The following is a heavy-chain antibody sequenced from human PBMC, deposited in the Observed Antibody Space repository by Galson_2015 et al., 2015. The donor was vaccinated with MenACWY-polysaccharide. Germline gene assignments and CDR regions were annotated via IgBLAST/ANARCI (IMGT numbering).Heavy chain of an antibody. V-gene: IGHV3-48*03. CDR2: ISSSGSTI. Sequence: SLRLSCAASGFTFSSYEMNWVRQAPGKGLEWVSYISSSGSTIYYADSVKGRFTISRDNAKNSLYLQMNSLRAEDTAVYYCAREEIVDAFDIWGQGTTVTVSS. CDR3: AREEIVDAFDI. D-gene: IGHD5-12*01. CDR1: GFTFSSYE. J-gene: IGHJ3*02.